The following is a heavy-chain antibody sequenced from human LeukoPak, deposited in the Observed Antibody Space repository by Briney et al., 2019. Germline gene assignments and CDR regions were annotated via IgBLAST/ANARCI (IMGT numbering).Heavy chain of an antibody. Sequence: GGSLRLSCAASGFTVSSNYMSWVRQAPGKGLEWVSVIYSGDSTYYADSVKGRFTISRDNSKNTLYLQMNSLRAEDTAVYFCARVYYDHVYFDYWGQGTLVTVSS. V-gene: IGHV3-53*01. J-gene: IGHJ4*02. CDR1: GFTVSSNY. CDR2: IYSGDST. D-gene: IGHD3-22*01. CDR3: ARVYYDHVYFDY.